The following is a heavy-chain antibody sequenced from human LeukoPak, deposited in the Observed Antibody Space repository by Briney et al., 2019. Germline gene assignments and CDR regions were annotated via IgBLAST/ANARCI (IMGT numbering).Heavy chain of an antibody. V-gene: IGHV3-21*01. J-gene: IGHJ4*02. CDR1: GFTFTTYS. CDR3: ARLYGSGWYSFDY. D-gene: IGHD6-19*01. Sequence: GGSLRLSCAASGFTFTTYSMNWVRQAPGKGLEWVPSISSSSSYTYYADSVKGRFTISRDNAKNSLFLQMNSLRAEDTAVYYCARLYGSGWYSFDYWGQGTLVTVSS. CDR2: ISSSSSYT.